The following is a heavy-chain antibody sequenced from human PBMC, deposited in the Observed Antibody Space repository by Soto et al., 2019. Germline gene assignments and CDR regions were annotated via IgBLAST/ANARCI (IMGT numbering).Heavy chain of an antibody. D-gene: IGHD3-10*01. CDR3: ARVSSMVRGVIDNWFDP. CDR2: IIPMYGPA. CDR1: GGTFSSYA. Sequence: QVPLVQSGAEVKKPVSSVTVSCKASGGTFSSYAIHWVRQAPGQGLEWMGGIIPMYGPAKYAQRFQGRVTITADESTTTVYMELTSLTSQDTAVYYCARVSSMVRGVIDNWFDPWGHGTLVTVPP. J-gene: IGHJ5*02. V-gene: IGHV1-69*01.